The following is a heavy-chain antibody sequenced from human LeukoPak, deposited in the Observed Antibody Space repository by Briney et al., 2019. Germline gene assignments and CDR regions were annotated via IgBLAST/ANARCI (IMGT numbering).Heavy chain of an antibody. CDR1: GFTVSGNY. D-gene: IGHD2-15*01. V-gene: IGHV3-53*01. Sequence: GGSLRLSCAASGFTVSGNYMNWVRQAPGKGLEWVSVIFGGGPTHYADSVKGRFTISRDNSKNTLYLQMNSLRAEDTAVYYCARDPSPHPDAPTWYYFDYWGQGTLVTVSS. J-gene: IGHJ4*02. CDR3: ARDPSPHPDAPTWYYFDY. CDR2: IFGGGPT.